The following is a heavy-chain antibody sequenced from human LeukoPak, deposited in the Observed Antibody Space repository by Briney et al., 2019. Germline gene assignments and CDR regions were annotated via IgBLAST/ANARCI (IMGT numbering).Heavy chain of an antibody. V-gene: IGHV3-23*01. CDR1: GFIFSSYA. CDR2: ISGSGGST. D-gene: IGHD1-14*01. J-gene: IGHJ4*02. CDR3: AKDRPEVPYCFDY. Sequence: GGSLRLSCAASGFIFSSYAMSWVRQAPGKGLDCVSAISGSGGSTYYADSVKGRFTISRDNSKNTLYLQMNSLKAEDTAVYYCAKDRPEVPYCFDYWGQGTLVTVSS.